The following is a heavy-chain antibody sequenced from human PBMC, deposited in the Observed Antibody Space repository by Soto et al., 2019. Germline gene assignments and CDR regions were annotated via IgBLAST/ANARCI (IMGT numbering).Heavy chain of an antibody. CDR3: GATRGGGGY. Sequence: EVQLVESGGGLIQPGGSLRLSCAVSGFTVSNNYMSWVRQAPGKGLEGVSVIYSGGYTAYGDSVKGRFTISRDNSKNTLILQVNALGADAPAVYYCGATRGGGGYWGQGTLVTVSS. D-gene: IGHD3-10*01. CDR1: GFTVSNNY. V-gene: IGHV3-53*01. CDR2: IYSGGYT. J-gene: IGHJ4*02.